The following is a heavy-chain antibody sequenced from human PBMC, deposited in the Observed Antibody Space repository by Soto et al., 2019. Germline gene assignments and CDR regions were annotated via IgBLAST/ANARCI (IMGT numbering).Heavy chain of an antibody. J-gene: IGHJ4*02. V-gene: IGHV2-5*02. Sequence: QITLKESGPTLVKPTQTLTLTCTFSGFSLTTRGVSVVWIRQPPGKALEWLALIYWDDDQRYSPSLKSRLTIPKDTSKNQVVLTMTNMDPVDTATYYCAHVLGYCSGGSCYSGPSDYWGQGTLVTVSS. CDR2: IYWDDDQ. CDR3: AHVLGYCSGGSCYSGPSDY. D-gene: IGHD2-15*01. CDR1: GFSLTTRGVS.